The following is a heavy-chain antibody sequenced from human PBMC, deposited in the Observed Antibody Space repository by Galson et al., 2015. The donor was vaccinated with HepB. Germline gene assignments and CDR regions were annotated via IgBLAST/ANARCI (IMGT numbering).Heavy chain of an antibody. J-gene: IGHJ5*02. V-gene: IGHV4-59*08. CDR1: GGSMSDYY. CDR3: ARRVDYYDSSGYYWRFDP. CDR2: TDYSGST. D-gene: IGHD3-22*01. Sequence: LSLTCTVSGGSMSDYYWSWIRQPPGKGLEWIGYTDYSGSTNYNPSLKSRVTISLDTPKSRFSLKLTSVTASDTAVYHCARRVDYYDSSGYYWRFDPWGQGTLVTVSS.